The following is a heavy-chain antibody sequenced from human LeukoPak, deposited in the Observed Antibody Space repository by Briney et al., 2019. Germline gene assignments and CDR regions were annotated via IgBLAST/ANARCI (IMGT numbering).Heavy chain of an antibody. CDR1: GGSISSYY. J-gene: IGHJ4*02. Sequence: SETLSLTCTVSGGSISSYYWSWIRQPPGKGLEWIGYIYYSGSTNYNPSLKSRVTISVDTSKNQFSLKLSSVTAADTAVYYCARHSVWDYGGKSYFDYWGQGTLVTVSS. CDR2: IYYSGST. CDR3: ARHSVWDYGGKSYFDY. D-gene: IGHD4-23*01. V-gene: IGHV4-59*08.